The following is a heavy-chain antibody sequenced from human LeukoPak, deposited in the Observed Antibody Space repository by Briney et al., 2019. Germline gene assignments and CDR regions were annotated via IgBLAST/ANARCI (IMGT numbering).Heavy chain of an antibody. CDR2: INSAGSSS. V-gene: IGHV3-74*01. D-gene: IGHD1-26*01. Sequence: GGSLRLSCAASGLTSSSYWMHWVRQAPGKGLVWVSRINSAGSSSSYADSVKGRFTISRDNAKNTLYLQMNSLRAEDTAVYYCARGDTLPGGLDPWGQGTLVTVSS. CDR1: GLTSSSYW. J-gene: IGHJ5*02. CDR3: ARGDTLPGGLDP.